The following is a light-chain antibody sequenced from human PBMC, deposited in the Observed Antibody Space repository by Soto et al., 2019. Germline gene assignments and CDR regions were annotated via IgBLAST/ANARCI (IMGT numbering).Light chain of an antibody. CDR2: LGS. CDR1: QGLLHGNVYNY. V-gene: IGKV2-28*01. CDR3: MQALQAPLT. J-gene: IGKJ1*01. Sequence: IGMTRSPLCLPFTPVEPASISCRAGQGLLHGNVYNYLDWYLQKPGQSPQLLIYLGSHRASGVPARFSGSGSGTDFTLKISRVEAEDVGVYYCMQALQAPLTFGQRTKVDI.